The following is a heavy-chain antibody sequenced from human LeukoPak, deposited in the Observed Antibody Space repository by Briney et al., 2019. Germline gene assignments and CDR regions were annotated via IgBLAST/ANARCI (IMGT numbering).Heavy chain of an antibody. CDR3: AKGHGQWLVYYDYYGMDV. Sequence: GGSLRLSCAASGFTFDDYAMHWVRQAPGKGLEWVSGISWNSGSIGYADSVKGRFTISRDNAKNSLYLQMNSLRAEDTALYYCAKGHGQWLVYYDYYGMDVWGQGTTVTVSS. CDR1: GFTFDDYA. J-gene: IGHJ6*02. CDR2: ISWNSGSI. D-gene: IGHD6-19*01. V-gene: IGHV3-9*01.